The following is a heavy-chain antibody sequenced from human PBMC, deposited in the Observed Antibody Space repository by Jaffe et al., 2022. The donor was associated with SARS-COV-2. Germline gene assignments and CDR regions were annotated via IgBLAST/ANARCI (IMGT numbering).Heavy chain of an antibody. D-gene: IGHD6-19*01. V-gene: IGHV3-30*03. CDR1: GFSFSYHG. CDR3: ARDRTVRAAVPGYPFDY. CDR2: ISFDGSSQ. J-gene: IGHJ4*02. Sequence: QVQLVESGGGVVQPGRSLTLSCSASGFSFSYHGIHWVRQAPGKGLEWVAVISFDGSSQYYADSVKGRFTISRDNFKNTLYLQMNTLRGEDTAVYYCARDRTVRAAVPGYPFDYWGQGTLVTVSS.